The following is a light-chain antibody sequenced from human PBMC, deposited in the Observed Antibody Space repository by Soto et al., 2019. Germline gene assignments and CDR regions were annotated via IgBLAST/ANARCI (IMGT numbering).Light chain of an antibody. V-gene: IGLV2-14*01. CDR2: DVN. J-gene: IGLJ1*01. CDR3: SSYTGSSTFV. CDR1: SSDVGGYDY. Sequence: QSVLTQPASVSGSPGQSITISCTGTSSDVGGYDYVSWYQQLPGKAPKLLIYDVNNRPSGVSHRFSGSKSGNTASLTISGLQAEYYADYYCSSYTGSSTFVCGTVTEV.